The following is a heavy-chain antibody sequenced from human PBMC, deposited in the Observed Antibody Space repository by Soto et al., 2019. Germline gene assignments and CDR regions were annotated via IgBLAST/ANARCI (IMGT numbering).Heavy chain of an antibody. J-gene: IGHJ6*02. CDR1: GGSISSYY. CDR3: ARAPTGAQYYYYGMDV. CDR2: SYYSGST. V-gene: IGHV4-59*01. Sequence: QVQLQESGPGLVKPSETLSLTCTVSGGSISSYYWSWIRQPPGKGLGWIGYSYYSGSTNYNPSLKSRVTISVDTSKNQFSLKLSSVTAADTAVYYCARAPTGAQYYYYGMDVWGQGTTVTVSS. D-gene: IGHD1-1*01.